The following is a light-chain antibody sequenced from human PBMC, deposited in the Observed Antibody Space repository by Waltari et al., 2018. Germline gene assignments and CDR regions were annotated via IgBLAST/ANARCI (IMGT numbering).Light chain of an antibody. CDR2: WAS. CDR3: QQYYSTPPVT. J-gene: IGKJ5*01. Sequence: DIVMTQSPDPLAVSLGERATINCKSSQSVLYSSNNKNYLAWYQQKPGQPPKLLIYWASARESGVPDRFSGSGSGTDFTLTISSLRAEAVAVYYCQQYYSTPPVTFGQGTRLEIK. CDR1: QSVLYSSNNKNY. V-gene: IGKV4-1*01.